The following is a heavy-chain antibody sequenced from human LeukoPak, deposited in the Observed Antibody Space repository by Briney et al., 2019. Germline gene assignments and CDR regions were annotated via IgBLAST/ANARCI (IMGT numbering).Heavy chain of an antibody. CDR3: ARPSGSGWYYFDY. CDR1: GGSISSYY. CDR2: IYNSGNT. J-gene: IGHJ4*02. V-gene: IGHV4-59*01. D-gene: IGHD6-19*01. Sequence: SETLSLTCIVSGGSISSYYWSWIRQPPGKGLELIGYIYNSGNTNYTPSLKSRVTISVDTSKNQLSLKLGSVTAADTAVYFCARPSGSGWYYFDYWGQGTQVTVSS.